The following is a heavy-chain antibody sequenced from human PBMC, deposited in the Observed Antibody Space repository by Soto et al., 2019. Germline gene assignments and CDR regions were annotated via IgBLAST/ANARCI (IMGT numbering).Heavy chain of an antibody. J-gene: IGHJ6*02. CDR3: ARDRLGSFQGANPPYYYYGMDV. CDR1: GFTFSSYG. Sequence: GGSLRLSCAASGFTFSSYGMHWVRQAPGKGLEWVAVIWYDGSNKYYADSVKGRFTISRDNSKNTLYLQMNSLRAEDTAVYYCARDRLGSFQGANPPYYYYGMDVWGQGTTVTVSS. V-gene: IGHV3-33*01. D-gene: IGHD3-10*01. CDR2: IWYDGSNK.